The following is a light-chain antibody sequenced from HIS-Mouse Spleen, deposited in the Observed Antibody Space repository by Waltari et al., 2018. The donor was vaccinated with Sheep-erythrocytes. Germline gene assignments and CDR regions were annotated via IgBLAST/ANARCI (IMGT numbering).Light chain of an antibody. CDR3: QQRSNWPPT. J-gene: IGKJ1*01. CDR1: QSVSGY. CDR2: DAS. V-gene: IGKV3-11*01. Sequence: EIVLTQSPATLSLSPGERATLSCRAIQSVSGYLAWYQQKPGQAPRLLIYDASNRATGIPARFSGSGSGTDFTLTISSLEPEDFAVYYCQQRSNWPPTFGQGTKVEIK.